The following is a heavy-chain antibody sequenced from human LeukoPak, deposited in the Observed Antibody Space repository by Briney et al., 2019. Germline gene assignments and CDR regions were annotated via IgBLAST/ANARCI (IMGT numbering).Heavy chain of an antibody. V-gene: IGHV3-48*03. CDR2: ISSSGGTI. Sequence: GGSLRLSCAASGFTFSSYEMNWVRQAPGKGLEWVSYISSSGGTIYYADSVKGRFTISRDNAKNSLYLQMNSLRAEDTAMYYCARDTYGSGNSYNAPLDYWGQGTLVTVSS. CDR3: ARDTYGSGNSYNAPLDY. CDR1: GFTFSSYE. D-gene: IGHD3-10*01. J-gene: IGHJ4*02.